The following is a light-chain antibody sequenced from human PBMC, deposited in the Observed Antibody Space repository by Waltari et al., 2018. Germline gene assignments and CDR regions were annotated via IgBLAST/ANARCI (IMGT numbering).Light chain of an antibody. CDR2: YDS. V-gene: IGLV3-21*01. CDR3: QVWDSSSDHWV. CDR1: NIGSKN. Sequence: SYDVTQPRSVSVSPGQTASITCGGDNIGSKNVHWYQQKPAQAPVLVIYYDSDRPSGIPERFSGSNSGNTATPTISGVEAGDEADYYCQVWDSSSDHWVFGGGTRLTVL. J-gene: IGLJ2*01.